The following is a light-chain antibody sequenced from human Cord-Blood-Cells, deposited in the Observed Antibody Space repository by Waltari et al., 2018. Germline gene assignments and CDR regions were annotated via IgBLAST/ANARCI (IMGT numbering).Light chain of an antibody. V-gene: IGKV4-1*01. J-gene: IGKJ1*01. Sequence: DIVMTHSPDSLAVSLGERATINCTPSQSVLYSSNNKNYLAWYQQKPGQPPKLLIYWASTRESGVPDRFSGSGSGTDFTLTISSLQAEDVAVYYCQQYYSTPPTFGQGTKVEIK. CDR1: QSVLYSSNNKNY. CDR3: QQYYSTPPT. CDR2: WAS.